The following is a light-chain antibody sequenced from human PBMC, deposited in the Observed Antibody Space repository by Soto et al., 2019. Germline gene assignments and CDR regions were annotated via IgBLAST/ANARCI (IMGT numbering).Light chain of an antibody. CDR3: QQYYNTPT. Sequence: DIVMTQSPDSLAVSLGERATINCKSSRGVLYSSNNKNYLAWYQQKPGQSPKLLIYWASTRESGVPDRFSGSGSGTDFTLTISSLQAEDVAVYYCQQYYNTPTFGQGTKVDIK. CDR1: RGVLYSSNNKNY. V-gene: IGKV4-1*01. CDR2: WAS. J-gene: IGKJ1*01.